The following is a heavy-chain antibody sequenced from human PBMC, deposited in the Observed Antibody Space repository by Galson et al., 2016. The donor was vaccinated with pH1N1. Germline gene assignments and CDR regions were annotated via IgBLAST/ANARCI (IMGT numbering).Heavy chain of an antibody. J-gene: IGHJ6*02. CDR3: ARVSGYSNDWYIYGMGV. V-gene: IGHV1-69*13. Sequence: SVKVSCKVSGDTFSDYVITWVRQAPGQGLEWMGGILPKSGEAKYAQKFQGRISITADEATATAFVDLNRLKSGDTAVYYCARVSGYSNDWYIYGMGVWGQGTTVTVSS. D-gene: IGHD6-13*01. CDR2: ILPKSGEA. CDR1: GDTFSDYV.